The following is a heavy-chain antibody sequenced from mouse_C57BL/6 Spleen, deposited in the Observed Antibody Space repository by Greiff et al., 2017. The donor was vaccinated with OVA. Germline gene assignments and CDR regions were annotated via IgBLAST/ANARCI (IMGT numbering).Heavy chain of an antibody. CDR3: AKREVDDYDEGFAY. CDR2: IYPRSGNT. Sequence: QVQLKESGAELARPGASVKLSCKASGYTFTSYGISWVKQRTGQGLEWIGEIYPRSGNTYYNEKFKGKATLTADKSSSTAYMELRSLTSEDSAVYFCAKREVDDYDEGFAYWGQGTLVTVSA. J-gene: IGHJ3*01. D-gene: IGHD2-4*01. CDR1: GYTFTSYG. V-gene: IGHV1-81*01.